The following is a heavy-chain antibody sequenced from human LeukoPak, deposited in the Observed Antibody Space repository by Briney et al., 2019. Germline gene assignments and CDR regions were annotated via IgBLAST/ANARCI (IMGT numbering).Heavy chain of an antibody. CDR2: FDPEDGET. V-gene: IGHV1-24*01. Sequence: ASVTVSCTVSGYTLTELSMHWVRQAPGKGLEWMGGFDPEDGETIYAQKFQGRVTMTEDTSTDTAYMELSSLRSEDTAVYYCATAGLPNCGGDCYANWGQGTLVTVSS. CDR1: GYTLTELS. J-gene: IGHJ4*02. D-gene: IGHD2-21*02. CDR3: ATAGLPNCGGDCYAN.